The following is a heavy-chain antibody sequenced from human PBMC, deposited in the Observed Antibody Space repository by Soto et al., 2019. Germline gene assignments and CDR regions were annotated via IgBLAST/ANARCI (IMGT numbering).Heavy chain of an antibody. D-gene: IGHD3-3*01. CDR2: ISYDGDYK. CDR3: AKSDRGVFGVVMSPALDPLDV. CDR1: GVTFRTYG. Sequence: VQLVESGGGVVQPGRSLTLSCVVSGVTFRTYGIHWVRQAPGKGLEWVAVISYDGDYKSYADSVKGRFSITRDNSKNTVYLQLTSLGADDTALYYCAKSDRGVFGVVMSPALDPLDVWGQGTMVAVSS. V-gene: IGHV3-30*18. J-gene: IGHJ3*01.